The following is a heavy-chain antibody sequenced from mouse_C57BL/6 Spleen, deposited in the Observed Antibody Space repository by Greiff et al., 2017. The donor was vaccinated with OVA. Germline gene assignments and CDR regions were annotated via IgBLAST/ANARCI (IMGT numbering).Heavy chain of an antibody. J-gene: IGHJ3*01. CDR3: ARRGTYYTNVAWFAY. CDR1: GYTFTGYW. Sequence: VQLQQSGAELMKPGASVKLSCKATGYTFTGYWIEWVKQRPGHGLEWIGEILPGSGSTNYNEKFKGKATFTADTSSNTAYMQLSSLTTEDSAIYYGARRGTYYTNVAWFAYWGQGTLVTVSA. D-gene: IGHD2-12*01. CDR2: ILPGSGST. V-gene: IGHV1-9*01.